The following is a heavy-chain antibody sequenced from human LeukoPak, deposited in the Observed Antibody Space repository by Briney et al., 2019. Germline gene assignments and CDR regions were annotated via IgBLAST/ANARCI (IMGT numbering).Heavy chain of an antibody. CDR1: GFSLSPSGVG. CDR3: AHRQLRDYDILTGYYVDDAFDI. V-gene: IGHV2-5*02. CDR2: IYWDDDK. D-gene: IGHD3-9*01. Sequence: SGPTVVKPTQTLTLTCTFSGFSLSPSGVGVGWIRQHPGKPLERIALIYWDDDKRYSPSLKSRYHLTHVTQKNQVVLTMTNMDPVDTATYYCAHRQLRDYDILTGYYVDDAFDIWGQRTIHTVSS. J-gene: IGHJ3*02.